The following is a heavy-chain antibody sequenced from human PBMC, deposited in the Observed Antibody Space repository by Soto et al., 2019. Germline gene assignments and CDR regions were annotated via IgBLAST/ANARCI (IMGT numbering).Heavy chain of an antibody. V-gene: IGHV1-69*13. Sequence: SVKVSCKASGGTFSSYAISWVRQAPGQGLEWKGGIIPIFGTANYAQKFQGRVTITADESTSTAYMELSSLRSEDTAVYYCARIASGYAYGMDVWGQGTTVTVSS. CDR2: IIPIFGTA. CDR3: ARIASGYAYGMDV. J-gene: IGHJ6*02. CDR1: GGTFSSYA. D-gene: IGHD2-2*01.